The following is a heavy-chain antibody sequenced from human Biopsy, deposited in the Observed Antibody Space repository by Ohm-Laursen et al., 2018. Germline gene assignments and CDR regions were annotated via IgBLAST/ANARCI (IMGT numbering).Heavy chain of an antibody. Sequence: SETLSLTCTVSGGSLNFYYWSWIRQAPGKGLEWIGFISNSGNANYNPSLKSRVTISADTSKNQFSLKLGSVTVADTAVFYCARRGSGGRSFDYWGQGSLVTVSS. D-gene: IGHD2-15*01. V-gene: IGHV4-59*08. CDR1: GGSLNFYY. J-gene: IGHJ4*02. CDR3: ARRGSGGRSFDY. CDR2: ISNSGNA.